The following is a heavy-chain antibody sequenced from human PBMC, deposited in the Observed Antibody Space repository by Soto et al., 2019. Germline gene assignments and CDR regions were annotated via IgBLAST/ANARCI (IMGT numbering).Heavy chain of an antibody. V-gene: IGHV3-33*08. CDR3: ARDLGGGGYGFEGSHFHY. D-gene: IGHD3-16*02. CDR2: IWYDGSNK. CDR1: GFTFSSYG. Sequence: QVQLVESGGGVVQPGRSLRLSCAASGFTFSSYGMHWVRQAPGKGLEWVAVIWYDGSNKYYADSVKGRFTISRDNYKNSLYLQMTTLKADERAVYYCARDLGGGGYGFEGSHFHYWVQGTLVTVSS. J-gene: IGHJ4*02.